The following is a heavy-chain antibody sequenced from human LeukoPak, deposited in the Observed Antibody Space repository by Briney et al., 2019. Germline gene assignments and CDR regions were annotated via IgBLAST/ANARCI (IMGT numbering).Heavy chain of an antibody. CDR1: GGSISSYY. CDR3: ATTTIRLGY. J-gene: IGHJ4*02. D-gene: IGHD1-26*01. CDR2: IYYSGST. V-gene: IGHV4-59*12. Sequence: SETLSLTCTVSGGSISSYYWSWIRQPPGKGLEWIGYIYYSGSTNYNPPLKSRVTISVDTSKNQFSLKLTSVTAADTAVYYCATTTIRLGYWGQGTLVTVSS.